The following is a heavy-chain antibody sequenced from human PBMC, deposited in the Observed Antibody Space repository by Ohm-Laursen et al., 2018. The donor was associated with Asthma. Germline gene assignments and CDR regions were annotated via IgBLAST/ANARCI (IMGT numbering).Heavy chain of an antibody. J-gene: IGHJ6*02. D-gene: IGHD2-2*01. CDR3: ARDQLPGGGMDV. Sequence: GSLRLSCAASGFTFSSYDMHWVRQATGKGLEWVSAIGTAGDTYYPGSVKGRFTISRENAKNSLYLQMNSLRAGDTAVYYCARDQLPGGGMDVGGQGTTVTVSS. V-gene: IGHV3-13*01. CDR1: GFTFSSYD. CDR2: IGTAGDT.